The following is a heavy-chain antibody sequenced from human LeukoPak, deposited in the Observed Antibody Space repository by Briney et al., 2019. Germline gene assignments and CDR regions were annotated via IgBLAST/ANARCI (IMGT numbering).Heavy chain of an antibody. Sequence: ASVKVSCKASGYIFTSNYIHWVRQAPGQGLEWMGMIYPRDGSTSYAQRFQDRVTVTRDTSTSTVLMELSGLRSEDTAVYYCARDQEGFDYWGQGTQVTVSS. CDR2: IYPRDGST. CDR1: GYIFTSNY. J-gene: IGHJ4*02. V-gene: IGHV1-46*01. CDR3: ARDQEGFDY.